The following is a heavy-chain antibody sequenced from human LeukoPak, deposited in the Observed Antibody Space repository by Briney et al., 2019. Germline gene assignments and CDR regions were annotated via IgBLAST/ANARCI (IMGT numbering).Heavy chain of an antibody. CDR3: VRADPRDCSPASCSLFDT. D-gene: IGHD2-2*01. J-gene: IGHJ4*02. CDR2: IMIGGDGK. CDR1: GFTFNNYA. Sequence: PGGSLRLSCAGSGFTFNNYALSWVRRAPRNGLDCVSPIMIGGDGKRYADYLNGWLTICRDGSESTIYLQMNGLRADDTAVYYCVRADPRDCSPASCSLFDTWVQGTLVTVSS. V-gene: IGHV3-23*01.